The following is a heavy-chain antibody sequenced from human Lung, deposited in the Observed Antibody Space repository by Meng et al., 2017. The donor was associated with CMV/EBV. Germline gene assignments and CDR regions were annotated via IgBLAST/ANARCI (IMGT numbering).Heavy chain of an antibody. CDR2: IQQDGSEK. V-gene: IGHV3-7*01. CDR1: GFTLSNYW. CDR3: ARDRGGPWPSFAD. J-gene: IGHJ4*02. D-gene: IGHD3-10*01. Sequence: ESXKISXVASGFTLSNYWMSWVRQAPGKGPEWVANIQQDGSEKHYVDSVKGRFTISRDTAKNSLFLQMNSLRADDTALYYCARDRGGPWPSFADWGQGTLVTVSS.